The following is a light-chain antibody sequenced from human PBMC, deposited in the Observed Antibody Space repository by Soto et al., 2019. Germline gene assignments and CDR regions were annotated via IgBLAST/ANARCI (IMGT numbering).Light chain of an antibody. Sequence: QSVLTQPPSASGAPGQRVTISCTGSSSNIGAGYDVHWYQQLPGTAPKLLIYGNSNRPSGVPDRFSGSKSGTSASLAITGLQAEDEADYYRQSYDSSLSGSRVFGGGTKLTVL. CDR3: QSYDSSLSGSRV. CDR2: GNS. J-gene: IGLJ2*01. V-gene: IGLV1-40*01. CDR1: SSNIGAGYD.